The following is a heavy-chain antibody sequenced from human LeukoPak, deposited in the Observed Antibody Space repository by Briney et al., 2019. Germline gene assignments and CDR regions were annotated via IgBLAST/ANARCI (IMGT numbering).Heavy chain of an antibody. CDR1: GYTFTNDY. V-gene: IGHV1-46*01. J-gene: IGHJ4*02. Sequence: ASVKVSCKASGYTFTNDYIHWVRQAPGQGLEWMGMINPSGGSTTYAQKFQGRVTMTRDTSISTAYMELSRLRSDDTAVYYCARPSIAAAGTGGGPHLYYFDYWGQGTLVTVSS. CDR3: ARPSIAAAGTGGGPHLYYFDY. CDR2: INPSGGST. D-gene: IGHD6-13*01.